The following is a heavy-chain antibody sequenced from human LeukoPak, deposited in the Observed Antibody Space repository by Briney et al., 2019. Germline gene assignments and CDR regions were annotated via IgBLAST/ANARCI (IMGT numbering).Heavy chain of an antibody. D-gene: IGHD2-2*02. CDR2: IIPIFGTA. CDR3: ARRCSSTSCYTGFDY. V-gene: IGHV1-69*01. CDR1: GGTFSSYA. J-gene: IGHJ4*02. Sequence: SVKVSCKASGGTFSSYAISWVRQAPGQGLEWMGGIIPIFGTANYAQKFQGRVTITADESTSTAYMELSSLRSEDTAVYYCARRCSSTSCYTGFDYWGQGTLVTVSS.